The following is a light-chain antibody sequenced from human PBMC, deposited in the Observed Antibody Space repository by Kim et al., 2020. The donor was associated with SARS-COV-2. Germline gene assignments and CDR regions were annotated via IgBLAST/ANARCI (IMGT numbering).Light chain of an antibody. CDR3: QTWDTGIRV. CDR2: LNSDGSH. J-gene: IGLJ3*02. CDR1: SGNSSYA. V-gene: IGLV4-69*01. Sequence: ASVKLTCTLSSGNSSYALAWHQQQPEKGPRYLMKLNSDGSHSKGDGIPDRFSGSSSGAERYLTISSLQSEDEADYYCQTWDTGIRVFGGGTQLTVL.